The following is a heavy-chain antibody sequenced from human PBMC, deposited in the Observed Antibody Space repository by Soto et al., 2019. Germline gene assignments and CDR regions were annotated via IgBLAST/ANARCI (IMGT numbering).Heavy chain of an antibody. CDR3: ARDTSRIAVAVDFDS. CDR1: GYSFTDYG. J-gene: IGHJ4*02. Sequence: QVQLVQSGAEVKKPGASVKVSCKTSGYSFTDYGITWVRQAPGQGLEWMGWISANNGNTYYAQKLRGRIAMTTDTSTSTAYMELRSLRSDDTAVYYCARDTSRIAVAVDFDSWGQGTLLTVSS. V-gene: IGHV1-18*01. D-gene: IGHD6-19*01. CDR2: ISANNGNT.